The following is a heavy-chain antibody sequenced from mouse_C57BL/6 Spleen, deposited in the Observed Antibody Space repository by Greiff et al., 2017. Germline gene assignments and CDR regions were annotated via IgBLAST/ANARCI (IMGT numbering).Heavy chain of an antibody. J-gene: IGHJ3*01. CDR3: ARSRGGYYYYDYDEDWAY. D-gene: IGHD2-4*01. Sequence: EVQLQQSGPELVKPGASVKMSCKASGYTFTDYNMHWVKQSHGKSLEWIGYINPNNGGTSYNQKFNGKATLTVNTSSSTACMELRSLTSEDSAVYYCARSRGGYYYYDYDEDWAYWGQGTLVTVSA. CDR2: INPNNGGT. CDR1: GYTFTDYN. V-gene: IGHV1-22*01.